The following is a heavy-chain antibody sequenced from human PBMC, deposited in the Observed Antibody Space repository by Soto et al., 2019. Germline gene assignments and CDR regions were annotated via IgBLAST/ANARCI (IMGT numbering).Heavy chain of an antibody. CDR3: ARVYEYSSSSSRYYFYY. Sequence: ASVKVSCKASGDTFSSYTISWVRQAPGQGLEWMGRISPILGIANYAQKFQGRVTITADKSTSTAYMELSSLRSEDTAVYYCARVYEYSSSSSRYYFYYWGQGTLVTVS. J-gene: IGHJ4*02. CDR2: ISPILGIA. D-gene: IGHD6-6*01. V-gene: IGHV1-69*02. CDR1: GDTFSSYT.